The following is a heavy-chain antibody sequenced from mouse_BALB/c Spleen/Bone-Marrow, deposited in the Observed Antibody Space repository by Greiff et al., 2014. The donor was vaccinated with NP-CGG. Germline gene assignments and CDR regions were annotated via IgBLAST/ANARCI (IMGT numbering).Heavy chain of an antibody. V-gene: IGHV1-9*01. D-gene: IGHD2-1*01. CDR3: AREDGNHVGFAY. CDR2: ILPGSGST. CDR1: GYTFSSYW. Sequence: QVQLQQSGAELVKPGASVKISCKATGYTFSSYWIEWVKQRPGHGLEWIGEILPGSGSTNYNEKFKGKATFTADTSSNTAYMQLSSLTSEDSAVYYCAREDGNHVGFAYWGQGTLVTVSA. J-gene: IGHJ3*01.